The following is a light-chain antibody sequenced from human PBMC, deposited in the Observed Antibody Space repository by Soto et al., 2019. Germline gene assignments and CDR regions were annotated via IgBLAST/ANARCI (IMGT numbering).Light chain of an antibody. CDR2: GAS. J-gene: IGKJ1*01. CDR1: QSIKSNS. V-gene: IGKV3-20*01. CDR3: QQYGGSPRT. Sequence: EIVLTQSPGTVSLSPGERATLSCRASQSIKSNSLAWYQQRPGQAPRLLIYGASSRATGIPDRFSGSGSGTDFTLTISRLEPEYFAVYYCQQYGGSPRTFGQVTKVEIK.